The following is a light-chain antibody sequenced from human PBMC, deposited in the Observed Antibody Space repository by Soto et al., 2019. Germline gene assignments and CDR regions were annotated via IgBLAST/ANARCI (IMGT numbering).Light chain of an antibody. Sequence: EIVLTQSPGTLSLSPGDRVTLSCRASQSVSTNYFSWYQQKPGQAPRLLIYATSSRAVGIPDRFSGSGSGKDFTLTISTLEPEDFAMYYCQQYGDYNSPRYSFGQRTRLEI. J-gene: IGKJ2*03. CDR3: QQYGDYNSPRYS. V-gene: IGKV3-20*01. CDR2: ATS. CDR1: QSVSTNY.